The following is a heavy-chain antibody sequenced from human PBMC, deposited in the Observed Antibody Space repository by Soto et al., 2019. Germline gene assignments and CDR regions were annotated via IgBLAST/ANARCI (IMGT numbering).Heavy chain of an antibody. V-gene: IGHV3-30-3*01. Sequence: QVQLVESGGGVVQPGRSLRLSCAGSGFTFSSYGLHWVRQAPGKGLEWVTVISHDETYTSYADSVKGRFTISRDDSNSILYLQMHNLRVEATAVYFCARDIPVANQNCFDPWGQGTRVNVSS. CDR1: GFTFSSYG. D-gene: IGHD6-19*01. J-gene: IGHJ5*02. CDR3: ARDIPVANQNCFDP. CDR2: ISHDETYT.